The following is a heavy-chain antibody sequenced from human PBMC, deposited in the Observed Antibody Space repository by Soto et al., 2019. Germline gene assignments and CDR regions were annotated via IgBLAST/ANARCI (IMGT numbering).Heavy chain of an antibody. CDR2: ISAYNGNT. CDR1: GYSFTNYG. Sequence: QDQLVQSGVEVKKPGASVKVSCKASGYSFTNYGITWVRQAPGQGFEWMGWISAYNGNTNYAQKFPGRGTMTKDASTSPAYLELGSLRSDDTAVYYCARDRGVAPPVAGNTHYYYYMDVWGKGTTVTVSS. CDR3: ARDRGVAPPVAGNTHYYYYMDV. V-gene: IGHV1-18*01. J-gene: IGHJ6*03. D-gene: IGHD6-19*01.